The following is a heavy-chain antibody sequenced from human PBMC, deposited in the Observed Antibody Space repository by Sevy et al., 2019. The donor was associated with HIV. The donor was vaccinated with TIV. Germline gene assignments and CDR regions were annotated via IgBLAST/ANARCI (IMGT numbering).Heavy chain of an antibody. Sequence: SETLSLTCTVSGGSISSYYWSWIRQPPGKGLEWIGYIYYSGSTNYNPSLKSRVTISVDTSKNQFSLKLSSVTAADTVVYYCARDGNRATNYYGMDVWGQGTTVTVSS. V-gene: IGHV4-59*01. J-gene: IGHJ6*02. CDR1: GGSISSYY. CDR2: IYYSGST. D-gene: IGHD3-10*01. CDR3: ARDGNRATNYYGMDV.